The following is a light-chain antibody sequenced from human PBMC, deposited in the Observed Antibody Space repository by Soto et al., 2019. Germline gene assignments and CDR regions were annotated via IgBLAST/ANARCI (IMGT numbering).Light chain of an antibody. V-gene: IGLV2-14*01. CDR1: SSDVGGYNY. CDR2: EVS. CDR3: SSYTSSSTLDYV. Sequence: QSVLTQPASVSWSPGQSITISCTITSSDVGGYNYVSWYRQHPGKAPKLMIYEVSYRPSGVSDRFSGSKSGNTASLTITGLQAEDEADYYCSSYTSSSTLDYVFGTGTKVTVL. J-gene: IGLJ1*01.